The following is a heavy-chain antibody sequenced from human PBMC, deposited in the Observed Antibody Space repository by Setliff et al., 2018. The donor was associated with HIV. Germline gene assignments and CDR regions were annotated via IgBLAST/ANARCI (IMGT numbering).Heavy chain of an antibody. CDR1: GDTSNSYG. J-gene: IGHJ3*02. Sequence: GASVKVSCKASGDTSNSYGISWVRQAPGQGLEWMGGIIPMIGTPKYAQKFQGRVTITADKSTSTVYMELSSLRSEDTAVYYCARGSNYYDSSVYGAFDIWGQGTMVTVSS. D-gene: IGHD3-22*01. V-gene: IGHV1-69*06. CDR2: IIPMIGTP. CDR3: ARGSNYYDSSVYGAFDI.